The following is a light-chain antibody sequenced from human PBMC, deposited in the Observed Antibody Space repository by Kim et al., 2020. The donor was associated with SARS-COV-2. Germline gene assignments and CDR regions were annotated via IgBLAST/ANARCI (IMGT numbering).Light chain of an antibody. CDR1: HSISIC. Sequence: GAVGITITFRASHSISICISLDQQKQGKAPTLLILKAYSLESGGPSRFSVSGSGTESTLTISSLQPDDDATYCCQQYNSYSPTWTFGQGTKVDIK. V-gene: IGKV1-5*03. CDR3: QQYNSYSPTWT. CDR2: KAY. J-gene: IGKJ1*01.